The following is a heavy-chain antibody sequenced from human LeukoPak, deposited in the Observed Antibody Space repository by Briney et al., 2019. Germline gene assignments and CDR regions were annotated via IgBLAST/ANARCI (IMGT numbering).Heavy chain of an antibody. CDR3: ARRRGIAAAGTFDP. Sequence: ASVKVSCKASGYTFTSYAMHWVRQAPGQRLEWMGWINAGNGNTKYSQKFQGRVTTTRDTSASTAYMELSSLRSEDTAVYYCARRRGIAAAGTFDPWGQGTLVTVSS. V-gene: IGHV1-3*01. CDR1: GYTFTSYA. CDR2: INAGNGNT. D-gene: IGHD6-13*01. J-gene: IGHJ5*02.